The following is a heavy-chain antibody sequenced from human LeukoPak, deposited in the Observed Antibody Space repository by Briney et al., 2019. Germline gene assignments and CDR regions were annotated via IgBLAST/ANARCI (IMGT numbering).Heavy chain of an antibody. Sequence: SETLSLTCTVSGGSISSHYWSWIRQPPGKGLEWIGYIYYSGSTNYNPSLKSRVTISVDTSKNQFSLKLSSVAAADTAVYYCARGSRPFYYYYMDVWGKGTTVTVSS. CDR2: IYYSGST. D-gene: IGHD6-13*01. CDR1: GGSISSHY. J-gene: IGHJ6*03. V-gene: IGHV4-59*11. CDR3: ARGSRPFYYYYMDV.